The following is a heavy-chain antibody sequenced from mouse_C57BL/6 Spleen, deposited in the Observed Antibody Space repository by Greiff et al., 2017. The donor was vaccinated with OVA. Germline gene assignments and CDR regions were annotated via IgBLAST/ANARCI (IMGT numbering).Heavy chain of an antibody. CDR1: GYTFTSYW. Sequence: QVQLQQPGAELVKPGASVKMSCKASGYTFTSYWITWVKQRPGQGLEWIGDIYPGSGSTNYNEKFKSKATLTVDTSSSTASMQLSSLTSEDSAVYYCAGNYDGYAMDYWGQGTSVTVSS. CDR3: AGNYDGYAMDY. V-gene: IGHV1-55*01. CDR2: IYPGSGST. D-gene: IGHD2-4*01. J-gene: IGHJ4*01.